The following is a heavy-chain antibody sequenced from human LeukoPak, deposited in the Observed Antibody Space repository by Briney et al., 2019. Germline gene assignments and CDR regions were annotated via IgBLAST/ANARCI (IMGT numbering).Heavy chain of an antibody. V-gene: IGHV3-33*01. D-gene: IGHD3-10*01. J-gene: IGHJ4*02. Sequence: GGSLRLSCAASGFTFSNYGLHWVRQAPGKGLEWVGLIWYDGTNKFYADSVKGRFTISRDNSKNTLYLQMDSLRAEDAAVYYCAREGETSLYYYDYWGQGTLVTVSS. CDR1: GFTFSNYG. CDR3: AREGETSLYYYDY. CDR2: IWYDGTNK.